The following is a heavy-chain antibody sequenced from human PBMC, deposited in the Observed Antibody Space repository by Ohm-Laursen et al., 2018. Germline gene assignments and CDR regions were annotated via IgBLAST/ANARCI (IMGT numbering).Heavy chain of an antibody. CDR2: ISAYNGNT. D-gene: IGHD3-22*01. J-gene: IGHJ5*02. V-gene: IGHV1-18*01. Sequence: GASVKVSCKVSGYTFTSYGISWVRQAPGQGLEWMGWISAYNGNTNYAQKLQGRVTMTTDTSTSTAYMELRSLRSDDTAVYYCARVYYYDSSGYYGESRFDPWGQGTLVTVSS. CDR3: ARVYYYDSSGYYGESRFDP. CDR1: GYTFTSYG.